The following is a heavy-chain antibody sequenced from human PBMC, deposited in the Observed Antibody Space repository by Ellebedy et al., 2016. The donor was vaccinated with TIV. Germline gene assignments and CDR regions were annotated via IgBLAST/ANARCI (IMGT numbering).Heavy chain of an antibody. CDR2: IGTAGDT. CDR1: GFTFSSYD. Sequence: GESLKISCAASGFTFSSYDMHWVRQGTGKGLEWVSAIGTAGDTYYPGSVKGRFTISRENAKNSLYLQITSLRAEDTAVYYCARVCFGDTAVDYWGQGTLVTVSS. J-gene: IGHJ4*03. V-gene: IGHV3-13*01. CDR3: ARVCFGDTAVDY. D-gene: IGHD2-21*01.